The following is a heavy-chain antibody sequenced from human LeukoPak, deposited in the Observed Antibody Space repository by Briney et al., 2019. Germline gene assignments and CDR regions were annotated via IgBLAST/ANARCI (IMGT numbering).Heavy chain of an antibody. D-gene: IGHD3-10*01. CDR3: ARAHGSGSSGGFDM. J-gene: IGHJ3*02. V-gene: IGHV5-51*01. Sequence: GESLQISCKGSGYSFATYWIGWVRQMPGKGLEWMGIIYPGDSDTRYSPSLQGQVTMSADKSISTAYLQWSGLKASDTAMYYCARAHGSGSSGGFDMWGQGTMVTVSP. CDR1: GYSFATYW. CDR2: IYPGDSDT.